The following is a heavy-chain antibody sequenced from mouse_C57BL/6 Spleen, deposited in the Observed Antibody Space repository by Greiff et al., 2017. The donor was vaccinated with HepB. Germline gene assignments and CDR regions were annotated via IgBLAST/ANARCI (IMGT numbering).Heavy chain of an antibody. CDR1: GYTFTSYW. Sequence: QVHVKQPGAELVKPGASVKLSCKASGYTFTSYWMHWVKQRPGQGLEWIGMIHPNSGSTNYNEKFKSKATLTVDKSSSTAYMQLSSLTSEDSAVYYCARSGYYGNFGYWGQGTTLTVSS. D-gene: IGHD2-1*01. J-gene: IGHJ2*01. CDR2: IHPNSGST. CDR3: ARSGYYGNFGY. V-gene: IGHV1-64*01.